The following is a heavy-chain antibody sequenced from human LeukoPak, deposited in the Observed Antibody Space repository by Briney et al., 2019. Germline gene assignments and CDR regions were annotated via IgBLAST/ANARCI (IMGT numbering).Heavy chain of an antibody. CDR2: ISSSDANT. Sequence: HTGGSLRLSCAASGFTFRNYAMYWVRQAPGKGLEWASAISSSDANTYYADSVKGRFTISRDNSKNTLYLQMNSLRAEDTALYYCAIREPIGYWGQGTLVTVSS. V-gene: IGHV3-23*01. CDR1: GFTFRNYA. J-gene: IGHJ4*02. D-gene: IGHD1-14*01. CDR3: AIREPIGY.